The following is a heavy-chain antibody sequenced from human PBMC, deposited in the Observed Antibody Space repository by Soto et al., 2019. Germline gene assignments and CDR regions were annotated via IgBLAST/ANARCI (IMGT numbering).Heavy chain of an antibody. CDR1: GGSISSGGYY. CDR2: IYYSGST. Sequence: QVQLQESGPGLVKPSQTLSLTCTVSGGSISSGGYYWSWIRQHPGKGLEWIGYIYYSGSTYYNPSLQGRVTISVATSKIQFSLKLSSVTAADTPVYYCARSCGVAAAGPFDSWGQGTLVTVSS. D-gene: IGHD6-13*01. V-gene: IGHV4-31*03. J-gene: IGHJ4*02. CDR3: ARSCGVAAAGPFDS.